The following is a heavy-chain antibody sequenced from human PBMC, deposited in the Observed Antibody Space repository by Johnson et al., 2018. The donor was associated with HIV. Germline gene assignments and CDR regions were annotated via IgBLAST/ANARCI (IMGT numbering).Heavy chain of an antibody. D-gene: IGHD1-26*01. CDR3: ASEGAWEVRPGAFDI. CDR1: GFTVSSNS. CDR2: IYSGVRI. V-gene: IGHV3-66*01. Sequence: VQLVESGGGLVQPGGSLRLSCAASGFTVSSNSMSWVRQAPGQGLEWVSVIYSGVRIYYADSVKGRFSISRENSKNTLYLQMNSLRVEDTAVYYCASEGAWEVRPGAFDIRGQGTMVTVSS. J-gene: IGHJ3*02.